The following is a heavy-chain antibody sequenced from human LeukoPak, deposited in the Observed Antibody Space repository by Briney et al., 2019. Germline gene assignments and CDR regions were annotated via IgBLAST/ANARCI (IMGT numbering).Heavy chain of an antibody. V-gene: IGHV3-23*01. CDR2: ISGSGGST. CDR3: ANGYCSSTSCYAYYYYYMDV. D-gene: IGHD2-2*01. Sequence: GGSLRLSCAASGFTFSSYAMSWVRQAPGKGLERVSAISGSGGSTYYADSVKGRFTISRDNSKNTLYLQMNSLRAEDTAVYYCANGYCSSTSCYAYYYYYMDVWGKGTTVTVSS. CDR1: GFTFSSYA. J-gene: IGHJ6*03.